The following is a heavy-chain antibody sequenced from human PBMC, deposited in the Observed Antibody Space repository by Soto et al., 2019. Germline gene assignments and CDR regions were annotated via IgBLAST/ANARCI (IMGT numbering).Heavy chain of an antibody. V-gene: IGHV5-51*01. CDR3: ARLFFGVDPRPNYYYMDV. Sequence: GESLKISCKGSGYSFTSYWIGWVRQMPGKGLEWMGIIYPGDSDTRYSPSFQGQVTISADKSISTAYLQWSSLKASDTAMYYCARLFFGVDPRPNYYYMDVWGKGTTVTVSS. CDR2: IYPGDSDT. D-gene: IGHD3-3*01. CDR1: GYSFTSYW. J-gene: IGHJ6*03.